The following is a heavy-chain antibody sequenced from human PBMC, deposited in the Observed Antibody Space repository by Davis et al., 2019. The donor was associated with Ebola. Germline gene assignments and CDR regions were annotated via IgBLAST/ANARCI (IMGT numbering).Heavy chain of an antibody. Sequence: PSETLSLTCDVYGPSFRDYFWGWIRQPPGKGLEWIAEINHSRRPYSNPSLKIRATISVDRSQNQFSLKLSSVTAADTAVYYCAGQCDDQYSSSWFVSEHWFDPWGQGTLVTVSS. J-gene: IGHJ5*02. CDR2: INHSRRP. V-gene: IGHV4-34*01. CDR3: AGQCDDQYSSSWFVSEHWFDP. D-gene: IGHD6-13*01. CDR1: GPSFRDYF.